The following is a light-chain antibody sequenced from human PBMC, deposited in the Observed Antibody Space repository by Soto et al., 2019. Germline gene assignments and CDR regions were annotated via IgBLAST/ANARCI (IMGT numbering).Light chain of an antibody. Sequence: QSALTQPASVSESPGQSITISCTGTNSDVGGYKYVSWYQHHPGKAPKLMIYEVSNRPSGVSDRFSGSKSGNTASLTISGLQAEDEGDYYCSAYASSATAVFGGGTKLTVL. CDR1: NSDVGGYKY. V-gene: IGLV2-14*01. CDR2: EVS. CDR3: SAYASSATAV. J-gene: IGLJ2*01.